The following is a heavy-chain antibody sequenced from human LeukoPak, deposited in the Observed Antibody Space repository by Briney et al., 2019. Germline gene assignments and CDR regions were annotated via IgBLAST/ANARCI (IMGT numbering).Heavy chain of an antibody. V-gene: IGHV3-21*01. CDR2: ISSSSSYI. CDR1: GFTFSSNS. CDR3: ARVVTPRRYLDY. Sequence: GGSLRVSCAASGFTFSSNSMNCVRQAPGKGLEWVSSISSSSSYIYYADSVKGRFTISRDNAKNSLYLQMKSLRAEDTAVYYCARVVTPRRYLDYWGQGTLVTASS. J-gene: IGHJ4*02. D-gene: IGHD4-23*01.